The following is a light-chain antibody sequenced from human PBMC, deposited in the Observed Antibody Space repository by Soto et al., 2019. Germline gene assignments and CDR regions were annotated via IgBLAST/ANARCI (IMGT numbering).Light chain of an antibody. CDR3: SSYTSSNTLHVL. V-gene: IGLV2-14*01. J-gene: IGLJ2*01. CDR2: DVS. Sequence: QSVLTQPASVSGSPGQSITISCTGTSSDVGGYNYVSWYQQHPGKAPKLMIYDVSNQPSGVSSRFSGSKSGNTASLTISGLQAEDEADYYCSSYTSSNTLHVLFGGGTKLTVL. CDR1: SSDVGGYNY.